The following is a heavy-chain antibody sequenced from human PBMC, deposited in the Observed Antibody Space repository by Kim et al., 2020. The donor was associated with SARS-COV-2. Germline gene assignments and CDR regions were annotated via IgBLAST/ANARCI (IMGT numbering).Heavy chain of an antibody. J-gene: IGHJ5*02. CDR1: GFTFTSYA. CDR3: ARGIANYVNWFDP. CDR2: ISFDGSNK. D-gene: IGHD4-4*01. Sequence: GGSLRLSCAASGFTFTSYAMHWVRQAPGKGLEWVAFISFDGSNKYYADSVKGRFTISRDNSENILYLQMNSLRAEDTAVYYGARGIANYVNWFDPWGQGT. V-gene: IGHV3-30-3*01.